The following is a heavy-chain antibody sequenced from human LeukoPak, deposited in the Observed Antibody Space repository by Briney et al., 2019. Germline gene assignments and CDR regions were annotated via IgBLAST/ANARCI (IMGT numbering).Heavy chain of an antibody. CDR1: GGSFSGYY. CDR3: ARRGPYQLPPYYYYGMDV. V-gene: IGHV4-34*01. D-gene: IGHD2-2*01. Sequence: SETLSLTCAVYGGSFSGYYWSWIRQPPGKGLEWIGEINHSGSTNYNPSLKSRVTISVDTSKNQFSLKLSSVTAADTAVYHCARRGPYQLPPYYYYGMDVWGQGTTVTVSS. CDR2: INHSGST. J-gene: IGHJ6*02.